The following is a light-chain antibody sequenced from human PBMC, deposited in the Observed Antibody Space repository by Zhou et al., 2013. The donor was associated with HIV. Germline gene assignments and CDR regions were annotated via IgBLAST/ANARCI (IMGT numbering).Light chain of an antibody. CDR2: AAS. V-gene: IGKV1-39*01. CDR1: QRISSY. J-gene: IGKJ1*01. CDR3: QQSHSAPRT. Sequence: DIQMTQSPSSLSASVGDRVTITCRASQRISSYLNWYQHKPGKAPKLLIYAASSLQSGVPSRFSGSGSGTEFTLTISSLQPEDFATYYCQQSHSAPRTFGQGTKVEIK.